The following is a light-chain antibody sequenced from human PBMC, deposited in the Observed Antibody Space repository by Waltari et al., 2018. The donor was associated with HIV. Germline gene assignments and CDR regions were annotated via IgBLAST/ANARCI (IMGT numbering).Light chain of an antibody. CDR3: SSFTTSITVV. CDR1: SSAVDNYNE. Sequence: QSALTQPPSVSGSLGQSVTISCTGTSSAVDNYNEVSWYQQSPGTAPKLMIYDVSNRPSGVPDRFSGSKSGNTASLTISGLQAEDEADYYCSSFTTSITVVFGGGTKLTVL. V-gene: IGLV2-18*02. J-gene: IGLJ2*01. CDR2: DVS.